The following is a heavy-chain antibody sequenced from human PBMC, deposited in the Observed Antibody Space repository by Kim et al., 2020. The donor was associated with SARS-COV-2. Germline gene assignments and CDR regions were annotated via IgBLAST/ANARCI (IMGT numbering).Heavy chain of an antibody. CDR3: ARALSGGRSYKGLWFDP. D-gene: IGHD2-15*01. V-gene: IGHV3-11*01. J-gene: IGHJ5*02. Sequence: VKGLFTISRDNAKNSLYLQMNSLRAEDTAVYYCARALSGGRSYKGLWFDPWGQGTLVTVSS.